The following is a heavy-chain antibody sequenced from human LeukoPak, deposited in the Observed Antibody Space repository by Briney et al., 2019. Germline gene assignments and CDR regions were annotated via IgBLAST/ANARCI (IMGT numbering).Heavy chain of an antibody. J-gene: IGHJ4*02. V-gene: IGHV4-59*01. D-gene: IGHD5-18*01. CDR3: ARGYSYYFDY. CDR1: GGYISSYY. CDR2: IYSSGST. Sequence: PSETLSLTCTVSGGYISSYYWSWIRQPPGKGLEWIGYIYSSGSTNYNPSLKSRVTISVDTSKSQFSLKLSSVSAADTAVYYCARGYSYYFDYWGQGTLVTVSS.